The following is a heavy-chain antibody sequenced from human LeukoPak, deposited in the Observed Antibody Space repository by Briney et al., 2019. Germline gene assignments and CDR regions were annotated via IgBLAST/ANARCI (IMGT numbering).Heavy chain of an antibody. CDR3: AREIDPWIGAYYFDY. CDR1: GGSISSYY. D-gene: IGHD3-16*01. J-gene: IGHJ4*02. Sequence: WETLSLTCTVSGGSISSYYWSWIRQRPGKGLEWIGYIYYSGSTNYNPSLKSRVTISVDTSKNQFSLKLSSVTAADTAVYYCAREIDPWIGAYYFDYWGQGTLVTVSS. CDR2: IYYSGST. V-gene: IGHV4-59*01.